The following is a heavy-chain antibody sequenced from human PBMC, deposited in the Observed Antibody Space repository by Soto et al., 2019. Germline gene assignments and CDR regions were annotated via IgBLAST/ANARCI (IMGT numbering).Heavy chain of an antibody. CDR1: GFTASSSQ. J-gene: IGHJ5*02. D-gene: IGHD3-10*01. CDR3: ARLGPLASGTYSFRHNRFSP. V-gene: IGHV3-53*01. Sequence: GGSLRLSCAASGFTASSSQMTWVRQAPGKALEWVSVIFIGGTTQYAVSVKGRFTISRDHSKNTVYLQMNSLRAEDTAVYYCARLGPLASGTYSFRHNRFSPWGQGTPVTVSS. CDR2: IFIGGTT.